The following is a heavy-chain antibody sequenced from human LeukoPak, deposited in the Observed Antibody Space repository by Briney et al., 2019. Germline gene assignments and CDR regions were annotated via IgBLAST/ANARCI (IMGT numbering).Heavy chain of an antibody. CDR1: GFTFSDYY. Sequence: GSLRLSCAASGFTFSDYYMSWIRQAPGKGLEWVSYISSSGSTIYYADSVKGRFTISRDNAKHSLYLQMNSLTAEATALYYCARESGPYSSSWSPGYFYMDVWGKGTTGTISS. D-gene: IGHD6-13*01. V-gene: IGHV3-11*04. CDR2: ISSSGSTI. J-gene: IGHJ6*03. CDR3: ARESGPYSSSWSPGYFYMDV.